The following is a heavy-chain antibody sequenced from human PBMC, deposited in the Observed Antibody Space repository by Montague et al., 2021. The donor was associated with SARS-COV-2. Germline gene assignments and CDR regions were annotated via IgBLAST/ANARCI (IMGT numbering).Heavy chain of an antibody. Sequence: SETLSLTCAVYGASSSNYYWSWIRQSPGKGLEWVGEINHSGYTDYNPSLECRLTISLDSSKKQFSLKMTSVTAADTAIYYCASAPRYSFGFWAYWGQGTLVSVSS. J-gene: IGHJ4*02. CDR3: ASAPRYSFGFWAY. CDR1: GASSSNYY. V-gene: IGHV4-34*01. D-gene: IGHD5-12*01. CDR2: INHSGYT.